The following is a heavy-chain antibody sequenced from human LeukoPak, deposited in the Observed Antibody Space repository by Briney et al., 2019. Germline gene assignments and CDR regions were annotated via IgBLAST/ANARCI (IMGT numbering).Heavy chain of an antibody. D-gene: IGHD3-22*01. CDR1: GFTFSDYY. V-gene: IGHV3-11*06. Sequence: PGGSLRLSCAASGFTFSDYYMSWIRQAPGKGLEWVSYISSSSSYTNYADSVKGRFTISRDNAKNSLYLQMNSLRAEDTAVYYCARGEDYYDSSGYYNYWGQGTLVTVSS. CDR3: ARGEDYYDSSGYYNY. J-gene: IGHJ4*02. CDR2: ISSSSSYT.